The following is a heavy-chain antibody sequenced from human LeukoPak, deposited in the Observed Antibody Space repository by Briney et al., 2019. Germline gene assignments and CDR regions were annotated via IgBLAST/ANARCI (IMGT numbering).Heavy chain of an antibody. CDR2: IRSRAYGGTT. Sequence: GGSLRLSCTASGFTFGDFPMHWFRQAPGKGLEWVGFIRSRAYGGTTQYAASVKGRFTISRDDSKSIADLRMNSLETEDTAVYYCARGVVVVPAAMGYWGQGTLVTVSS. CDR1: GFTFGDFP. D-gene: IGHD2-2*01. J-gene: IGHJ4*02. CDR3: ARGVVVVPAAMGY. V-gene: IGHV3-49*03.